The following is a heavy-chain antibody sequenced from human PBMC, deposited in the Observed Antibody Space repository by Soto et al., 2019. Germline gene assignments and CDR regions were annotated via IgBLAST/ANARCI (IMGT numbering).Heavy chain of an antibody. D-gene: IGHD3-22*01. J-gene: IGHJ3*02. CDR1: GLTSSSHA. V-gene: IGHV3-30-3*01. CDR3: ARDGFLYYDSSGYYLPGLGAFDI. CDR2: ISYDGGNK. Sequence: QPGGSLGLSCASSGLTSSSHAVHWVRKATGKGLEWVAVISYDGGNKYYADSVKGRFTISRGNSKNTLYLQMNSLRAEDTAVYYCARDGFLYYDSSGYYLPGLGAFDIWGQGTMVTVSS.